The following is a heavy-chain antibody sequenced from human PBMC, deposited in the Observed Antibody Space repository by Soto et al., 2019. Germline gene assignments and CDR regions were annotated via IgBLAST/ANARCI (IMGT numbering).Heavy chain of an antibody. J-gene: IGHJ4*02. Sequence: ASVKVSCKASGYTFTSYDINWVRQATGQGLEWMGWMNANSGNTDYAQKLQGRVTMTTDTSTSTAYMELRSLRSDDTAVYYCARDQVVTMIVVAPLGYWGQGTLVTVSS. V-gene: IGHV1-18*01. CDR3: ARDQVVTMIVVAPLGY. D-gene: IGHD3-22*01. CDR2: MNANSGNT. CDR1: GYTFTSYD.